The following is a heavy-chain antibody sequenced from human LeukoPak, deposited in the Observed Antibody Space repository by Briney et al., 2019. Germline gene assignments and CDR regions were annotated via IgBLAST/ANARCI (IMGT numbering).Heavy chain of an antibody. Sequence: ASVKVSCKASGYTFTSYYMHWVRQAPGQGLEWMGIINPSGGSTSYAQKFQGRVTMTRDMSTSTVYMELSSLRSEDTAVYYCAKEAAAFQRGGLDYFDYWGQGTLVTVSS. D-gene: IGHD6-13*01. V-gene: IGHV1-46*01. J-gene: IGHJ4*02. CDR1: GYTFTSYY. CDR3: AKEAAAFQRGGLDYFDY. CDR2: INPSGGST.